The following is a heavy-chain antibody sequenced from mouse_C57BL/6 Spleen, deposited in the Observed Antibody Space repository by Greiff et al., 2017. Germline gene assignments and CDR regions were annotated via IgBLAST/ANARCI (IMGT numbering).Heavy chain of an antibody. J-gene: IGHJ1*03. V-gene: IGHV14-3*01. CDR2: IDPANGNT. D-gene: IGHD1-1*01. Sequence: EVQLQQSVAELVRPGASVKLSCPASGFNIKNTYMHWVKQRPEQGLEWIGRIDPANGNTKYAPKFQGKATITADTSSNPAYLQLSSLTSEDTAIYYCAPYYYDGSYWCFDVWGTGTTVTVSS. CDR3: APYYYDGSYWCFDV. CDR1: GFNIKNTY.